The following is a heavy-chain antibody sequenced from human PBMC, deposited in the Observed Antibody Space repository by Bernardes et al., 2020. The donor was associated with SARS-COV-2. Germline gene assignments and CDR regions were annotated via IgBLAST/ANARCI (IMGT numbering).Heavy chain of an antibody. Sequence: GGYLRLSCAACGFTFSSYAMSWVQKAPGKGLEWVSGISGSGDRTNYAGSVKGRFTISRDTSKSTLYLQMNSLRAEDTAVYYCAKGRDSGYLVPFDYWGQGTLVTVSS. CDR1: GFTFSSYA. CDR2: ISGSGDRT. D-gene: IGHD3-22*01. J-gene: IGHJ4*02. CDR3: AKGRDSGYLVPFDY. V-gene: IGHV3-23*01.